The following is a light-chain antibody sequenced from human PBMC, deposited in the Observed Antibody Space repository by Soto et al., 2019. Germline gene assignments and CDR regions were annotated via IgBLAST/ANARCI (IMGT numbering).Light chain of an antibody. V-gene: IGLV1-47*01. J-gene: IGLJ2*01. CDR1: TSNIGGNY. CDR2: RNN. CDR3: ASWDDSLSGVV. Sequence: QSVLTQPPSASGTPGQRVTISCSGSTSNIGGNYVYWYQQVPGTAPKLLMYRNNRRPSGVPDRFSGSKSGTSASLAISGLRTEDEADYHCASWDDSLSGVVFGGGTKLTVL.